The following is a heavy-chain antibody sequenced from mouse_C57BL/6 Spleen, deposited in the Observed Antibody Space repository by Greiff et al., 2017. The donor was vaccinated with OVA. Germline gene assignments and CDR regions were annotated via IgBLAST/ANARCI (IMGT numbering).Heavy chain of an antibody. CDR3: ARGKLILDY. D-gene: IGHD2-1*01. CDR1: GYSFTDYN. V-gene: IGHV1-39*01. Sequence: LVESGPELVKPGASVKISCKASGYSFTDYNMNWVKQSNGKSLEWIGVINPNYGTTSYNQKFKGKAPLTVDPSSSTTYMQLNSLTSEDSAVYCCARGKLILDYWGQGTSVTVSS. J-gene: IGHJ4*01. CDR2: INPNYGTT.